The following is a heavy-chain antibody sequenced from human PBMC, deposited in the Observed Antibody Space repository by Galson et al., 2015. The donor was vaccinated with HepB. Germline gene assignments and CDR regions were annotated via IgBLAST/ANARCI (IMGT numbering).Heavy chain of an antibody. V-gene: IGHV1-69*13. D-gene: IGHD1-26*01. Sequence: SVKVSCKASGATFSSYAISWVRQAPGQGLEWMGGIIPISGTANYTQKFQGTITITADESTSTDHMELRSLRPDDTAVYYCARARYSNSPPEYWGQGTLVTVSS. CDR2: IIPISGTA. CDR1: GATFSSYA. J-gene: IGHJ4*02. CDR3: ARARYSNSPPEY.